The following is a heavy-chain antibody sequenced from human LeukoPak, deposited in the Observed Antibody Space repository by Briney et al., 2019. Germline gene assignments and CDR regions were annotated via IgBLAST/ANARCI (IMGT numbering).Heavy chain of an antibody. D-gene: IGHD3-22*01. CDR2: ISSSSSTI. CDR3: AREYYYDSSGFYYYYYGMDV. J-gene: IGHJ6*02. Sequence: PGGSLRLSCAASGFTFSSYSMNWVRQAPGKGLEWVSYISSSSSTIYYADSVKGRFTISRDNAKNSLYLQMNSLRAEDTAVYYCAREYYYDSSGFYYYYYGMDVWGQGTTVTVSS. CDR1: GFTFSSYS. V-gene: IGHV3-48*01.